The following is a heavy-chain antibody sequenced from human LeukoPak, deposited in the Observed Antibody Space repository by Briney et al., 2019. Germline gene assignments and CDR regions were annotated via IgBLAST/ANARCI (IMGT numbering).Heavy chain of an antibody. CDR2: INHSGST. D-gene: IGHD5-24*01. V-gene: IGHV4-34*01. CDR3: ARGEWLQLLPTT. J-gene: IGHJ5*02. Sequence: SETLSLTCAVYGGSFSGYYWSWIRQPPGKGLEWIGEINHSGSTNYNPSLKSRVTISVDTSKNQFPLKLSSVTAADTAVYYCARGEWLQLLPTTWGQGTLVTVSS. CDR1: GGSFSGYY.